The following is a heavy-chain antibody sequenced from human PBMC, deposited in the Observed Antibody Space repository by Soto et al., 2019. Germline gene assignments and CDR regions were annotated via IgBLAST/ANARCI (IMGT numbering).Heavy chain of an antibody. V-gene: IGHV5-51*01. Sequence: GESLKISCKGSGYNFATYWIAWVRQLPGKGPEWMGIIYPGDPDTSYSPSFQGQVTISVDKSISTAYLQWNSLKASDTAVYYCARRGYSYGLDVWGQGTKVTVS. CDR3: ARRGYSYGLDV. D-gene: IGHD5-18*01. CDR2: IYPGDPDT. CDR1: GYNFATYW. J-gene: IGHJ6*02.